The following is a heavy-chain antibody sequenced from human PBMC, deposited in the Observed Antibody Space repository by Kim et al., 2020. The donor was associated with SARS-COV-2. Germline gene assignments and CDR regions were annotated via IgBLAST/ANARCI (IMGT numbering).Heavy chain of an antibody. CDR3: ARDRYGDYDAHYFDY. Sequence: SETLSLTCTVSGGSISSGGYYWSWIRQHPGKGLEWIGYIYYSGSTYYNPSLKSRVTISVDTSKNQFSLKLSSVTAADTAVYYCARDRYGDYDAHYFDYWGQGTLVTVSS. CDR2: IYYSGST. V-gene: IGHV4-31*03. J-gene: IGHJ4*02. CDR1: GGSISSGGYY. D-gene: IGHD4-17*01.